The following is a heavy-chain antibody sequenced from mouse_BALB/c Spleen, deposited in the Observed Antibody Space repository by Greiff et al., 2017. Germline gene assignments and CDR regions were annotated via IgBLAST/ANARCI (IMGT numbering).Heavy chain of an antibody. V-gene: IGHV2-9*02. D-gene: IGHD2-1*01. CDR3: ARIYYGNWGYAMDY. Sequence: QVQLQQSGPGLVAPSQSLSITCTVSGFSLTSYGVHWVRQPPGKGLEWLGVIWAGGSTNYNSALMSRLSISKDNSKSQVFLKMNSLQTDDTAMYYCARIYYGNWGYAMDYWGQGTSVTVSS. CDR2: IWAGGST. J-gene: IGHJ4*01. CDR1: GFSLTSYG.